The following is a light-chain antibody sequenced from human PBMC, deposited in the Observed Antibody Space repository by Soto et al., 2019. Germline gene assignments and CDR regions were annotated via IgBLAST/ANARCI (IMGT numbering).Light chain of an antibody. Sequence: DIQMTQSPSSLSASVGDRVTITCRASQSISGYLHWYQQKPGKAPKLLIYAASNLQSGVPSRFSGSGSGTEYTLTISSLQPEDSATYFCQQSYSTPITFGQGTRLDI. CDR1: QSISGY. CDR3: QQSYSTPIT. J-gene: IGKJ5*01. V-gene: IGKV1-39*01. CDR2: AAS.